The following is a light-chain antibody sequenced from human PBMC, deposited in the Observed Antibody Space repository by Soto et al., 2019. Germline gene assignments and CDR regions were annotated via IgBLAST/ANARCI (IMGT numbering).Light chain of an antibody. CDR3: YSTDSSGDHRV. J-gene: IGLJ2*01. V-gene: IGLV3-10*01. CDR1: ALPKKY. CDR2: EDN. Sequence: SYELTQPPSVSVSPGQTARITCSGDALPKKYTYWYQQKSGQAPVLVFYEDNRRPSGIPERFSGSRSGTMATLTISGAQVEDDADYYCYSTDSSGDHRVFGGGTKLTVL.